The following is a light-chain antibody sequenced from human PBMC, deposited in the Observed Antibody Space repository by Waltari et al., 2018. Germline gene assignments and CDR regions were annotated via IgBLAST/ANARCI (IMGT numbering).Light chain of an antibody. J-gene: IGKJ1*01. CDR3: QQRSNWPWT. CDR1: QSVSSY. CDR2: DSS. Sequence: EIVLTQSPATLSLSPGERATLSCRASQSVSSYLAWYQPKPGQAPRPLINDSSNRATGIPARFSGGGSGADFTISISSLEPEDFAVYYCQQRSNWPWTFGQGTKVEIK. V-gene: IGKV3-11*01.